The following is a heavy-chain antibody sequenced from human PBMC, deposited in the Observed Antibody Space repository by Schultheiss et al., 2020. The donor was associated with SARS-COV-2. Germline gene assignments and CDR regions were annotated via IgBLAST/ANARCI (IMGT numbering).Heavy chain of an antibody. CDR3: ARDHAVYCTNGVCYILDY. J-gene: IGHJ4*02. Sequence: GGSLRLSCAASGFTFSSYSMNWVRQAPGKGLEWVSSISSSGSTIYYADSVKGRFTISRDNAKNSLYLQMNSLRAEDTAVYYCARDHAVYCTNGVCYILDYWGQGTLVTVSS. CDR2: ISSSGSTI. V-gene: IGHV3-21*04. D-gene: IGHD2-8*01. CDR1: GFTFSSYS.